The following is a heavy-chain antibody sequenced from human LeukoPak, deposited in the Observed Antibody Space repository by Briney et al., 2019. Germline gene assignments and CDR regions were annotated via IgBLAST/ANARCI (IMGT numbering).Heavy chain of an antibody. CDR3: AVLPDGAYCGGDCFYLDS. D-gene: IGHD2-21*02. Sequence: GASVKVSCKASGGTFSSHAMNWVRQAPGQGLEWMGGVIPILDITDYAQKFQGRLTITADKSTGTGYMELSSLRSEDSAVYYCAVLPDGAYCGGDCFYLDSWGQGTLVAVSS. V-gene: IGHV1-69*10. CDR2: VIPILDIT. CDR1: GGTFSSHA. J-gene: IGHJ5*01.